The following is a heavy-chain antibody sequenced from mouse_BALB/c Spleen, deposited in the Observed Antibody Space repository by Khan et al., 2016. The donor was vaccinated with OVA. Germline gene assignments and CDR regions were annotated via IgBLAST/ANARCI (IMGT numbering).Heavy chain of an antibody. Sequence: VQLVESGPGLVAPSQSLSITCSVSGFSLTDYGVSWIRQPPGKGLEWLGVIWGGGSSYYNSALKSRLSISADNSKRQVFLKMTSLQNDDPAMYDVAKRLILYPYYFDYWGQGTTLTVSS. CDR2: IWGGGSS. CDR3: AKRLILYPYYFDY. V-gene: IGHV2-6-5*01. CDR1: GFSLTDYG. J-gene: IGHJ2*01.